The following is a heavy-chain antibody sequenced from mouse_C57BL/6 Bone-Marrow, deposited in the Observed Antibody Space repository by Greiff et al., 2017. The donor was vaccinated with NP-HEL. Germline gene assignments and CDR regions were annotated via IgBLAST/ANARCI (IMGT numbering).Heavy chain of an antibody. D-gene: IGHD1-1*01. CDR2: IHPNSGST. V-gene: IGHV1-64*01. CDR3: ARLPYYYGSSYDY. Sequence: VKLQQPGAELVKPGASVKLSCKASGYTFTSYWMHWVKQRPGQGLEWIGMIHPNSGSTNYNEKFKSKATLTVDKSSSTAYMQLSSLTSEDSAVYYCARLPYYYGSSYDYWGQGTTLTVSS. CDR1: GYTFTSYW. J-gene: IGHJ2*01.